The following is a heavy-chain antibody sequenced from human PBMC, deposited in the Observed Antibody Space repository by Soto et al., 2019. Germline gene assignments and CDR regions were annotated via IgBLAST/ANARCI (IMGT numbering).Heavy chain of an antibody. J-gene: IGHJ5*02. CDR3: ARGANWFAP. CDR2: IYYSGST. CDR1: GGSISSYY. V-gene: IGHV4-59*01. Sequence: SETLSLTCTVSGGSISSYYWSWIRQPPGKGLEWIGYIYYSGSTNYNPSLKSRVTISVDTSKNQFSLKLSSVTAADTAVYYCARGANWFAPGGQETLVTVSS.